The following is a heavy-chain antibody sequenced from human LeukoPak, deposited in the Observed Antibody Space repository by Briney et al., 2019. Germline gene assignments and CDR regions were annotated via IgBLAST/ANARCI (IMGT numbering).Heavy chain of an antibody. CDR2: IYYSGST. Sequence: PSETLSLTCTVSGGSISSYYWSWIRQPPGKGLEWIGYIYYSGSTNYNPSLKSRVTISVDTSKNQFSLKLSSVTAADTAVYYCARGSKSSGWPSNYDYYYMDVWGKGTTVTVSS. CDR3: ARGSKSSGWPSNYDYYYMDV. D-gene: IGHD6-19*01. V-gene: IGHV4-59*01. CDR1: GGSISSYY. J-gene: IGHJ6*03.